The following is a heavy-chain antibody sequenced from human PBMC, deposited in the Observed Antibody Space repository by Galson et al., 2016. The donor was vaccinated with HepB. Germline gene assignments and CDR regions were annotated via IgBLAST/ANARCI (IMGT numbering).Heavy chain of an antibody. V-gene: IGHV4-39*01. J-gene: IGHJ4*02. Sequence: SETLSLTCTVSGASISSSTYYWGWIRQPPGKGLEWLGSMSYGGSTYYNPSLKSRVTISVGTSKNQFSLRLFSVTAADTAVYYCARLLYYYDTSGIYYFDYWGQGTLVTVSS. D-gene: IGHD3-22*01. CDR1: GASISSSTYY. CDR2: MSYGGST. CDR3: ARLLYYYDTSGIYYFDY.